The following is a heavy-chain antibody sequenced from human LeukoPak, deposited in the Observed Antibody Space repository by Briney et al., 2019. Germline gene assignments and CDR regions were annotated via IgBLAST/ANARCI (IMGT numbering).Heavy chain of an antibody. Sequence: GGSLRLSCAASGFTVSSNYMSWVRQAPGKGLEWVSVIYSGGSTYYADSVKGRFTISRDNPKNTLYLQMNSLRAEDTAVYYCARFLGYGGDYFDYWGQGTLVTVSS. CDR3: ARFLGYGGDYFDY. V-gene: IGHV3-53*01. J-gene: IGHJ4*02. CDR2: IYSGGST. D-gene: IGHD4-23*01. CDR1: GFTVSSNY.